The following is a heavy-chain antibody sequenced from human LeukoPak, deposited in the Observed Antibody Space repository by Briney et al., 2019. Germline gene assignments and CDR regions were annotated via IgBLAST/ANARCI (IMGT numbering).Heavy chain of an antibody. CDR2: IYASGRT. D-gene: IGHD6-13*01. CDR1: GGSISGSF. V-gene: IGHV4-4*07. Sequence: SETLSLTCTVSGGSISGSFWSWIRQPAGKGLEWIGRIYASGRTNYNPSLKSRITMSVDTSENQFSLKLTSVTAADTAVYFCARGSAAGYYYYYYGMDVWGQGATVTVSS. CDR3: ARGSAAGYYYYYYGMDV. J-gene: IGHJ6*02.